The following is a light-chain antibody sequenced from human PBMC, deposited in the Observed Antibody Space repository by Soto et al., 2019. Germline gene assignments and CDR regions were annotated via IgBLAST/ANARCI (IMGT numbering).Light chain of an antibody. Sequence: QSALTQPRSVSGSPGQSVTISCTGTSSDIGGYNYVSWYQQHPGKAPELIIFDVTKRPSGVPVRFFGSKSGNTASLTISGLQAEDETDYYCCSYAGSQTWVFGGGTKLTVL. CDR3: CSYAGSQTWV. J-gene: IGLJ3*02. V-gene: IGLV2-11*01. CDR1: SSDIGGYNY. CDR2: DVT.